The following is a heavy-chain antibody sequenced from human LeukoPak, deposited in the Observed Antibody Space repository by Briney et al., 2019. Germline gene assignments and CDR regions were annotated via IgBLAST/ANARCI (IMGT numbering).Heavy chain of an antibody. V-gene: IGHV3-48*03. D-gene: IGHD2-2*02. CDR2: ISSSGSTI. CDR3: ARGSEDIVVVPAAIGWFDP. J-gene: IGHJ5*02. CDR1: GFTFSSYE. Sequence: PGGSLRLSCAASGFTFSSYEMNWVRQAPGKGLEWVSYISSSGSTIYYADSVKGRFTISRDNAKNSLYLQMNSLRAEDTAVYYCARGSEDIVVVPAAIGWFDPWGQGTLVTVSS.